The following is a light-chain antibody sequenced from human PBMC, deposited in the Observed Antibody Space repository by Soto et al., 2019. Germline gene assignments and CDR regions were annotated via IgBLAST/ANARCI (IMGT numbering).Light chain of an antibody. V-gene: IGKV3-15*01. CDR1: QSVSNN. J-gene: IGKJ2*01. Sequence: EIVMTHSPATLSVSPGERATLSCRASQSVSNNLAWYQQKPGQAPRLLIYGAYTRATAIPARFSGSGSGTEFTLTISSLQYEDFAVYFCQQYDNCPYTFGQGTKLEIK. CDR2: GAY. CDR3: QQYDNCPYT.